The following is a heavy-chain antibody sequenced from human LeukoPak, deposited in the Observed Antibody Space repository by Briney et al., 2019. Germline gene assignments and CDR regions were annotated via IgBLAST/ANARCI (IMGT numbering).Heavy chain of an antibody. CDR2: MYYSGST. D-gene: IGHD3-22*01. CDR3: ARPYYYDSRIDP. Sequence: SETLSLTCTVSGGSVSSGDYYWSWIRQPPGKGLEWIGYMYYSGSTYYNPSLKSRATISVDTSKNQFSLKLTSVTAADTAVYYCARPYYYDSRIDPWGQGTLVTVSS. CDR1: GGSVSSGDYY. J-gene: IGHJ5*02. V-gene: IGHV4-30-4*01.